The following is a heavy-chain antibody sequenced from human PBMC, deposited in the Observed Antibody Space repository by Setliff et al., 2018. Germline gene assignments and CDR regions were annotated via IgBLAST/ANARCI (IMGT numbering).Heavy chain of an antibody. V-gene: IGHV1-18*01. J-gene: IGHJ4*02. CDR2: IIPILGIA. CDR1: GYTFTSYG. CDR3: ARGARLSYGDLPNFDY. Sequence: ASVKVSCKASGYTFTSYGISWVRQAPGQGLEWMGGIIPILGIANYAQKFQGRVTMTTDTSTSTAYMELRSLRSDDTAVYYCARGARLSYGDLPNFDYWGQGTLVTVSS. D-gene: IGHD4-17*01.